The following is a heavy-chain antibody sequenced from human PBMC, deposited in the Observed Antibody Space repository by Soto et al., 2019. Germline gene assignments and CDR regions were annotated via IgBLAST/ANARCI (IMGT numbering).Heavy chain of an antibody. CDR2: ISAYNGNT. CDR1: GYTFTSYG. V-gene: IGHV1-18*01. J-gene: IGHJ6*02. D-gene: IGHD3-10*01. Sequence: ASVKVSCKASGYTFTSYGISWVRQAPGQGLEWMGWISAYNGNTNYAQKLQGRVTMTTDTSTSTAYMELRSLRSDDTAVYYCARVLLWFGEYPPVYYYYGMDVWGQGATVTVSS. CDR3: ARVLLWFGEYPPVYYYYGMDV.